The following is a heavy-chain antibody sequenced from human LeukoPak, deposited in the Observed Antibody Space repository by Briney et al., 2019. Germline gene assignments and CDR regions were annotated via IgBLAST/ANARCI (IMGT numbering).Heavy chain of an antibody. J-gene: IGHJ3*02. V-gene: IGHV1-24*01. CDR3: ATPYGIVGADDAFDI. D-gene: IGHD1-26*01. CDR2: FDPEGGET. Sequence: GASVKVTCKVSGYTLTELSMHWVRQAPGKGLGWTGGFDPEGGETVNAQKFPGRVTMTEDTSTGTDYMELSSLRSEDTAVYYCATPYGIVGADDAFDIWGQGTMATVSS. CDR1: GYTLTELS.